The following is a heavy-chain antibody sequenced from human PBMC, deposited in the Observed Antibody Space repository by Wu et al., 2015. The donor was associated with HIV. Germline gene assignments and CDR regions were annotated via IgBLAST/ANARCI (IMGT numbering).Heavy chain of an antibody. CDR1: GYTFTTTY. CDR2: INPSGGTT. Sequence: QVQLVQSGAEVKKPGASVRVPCKASGYTFTTTYIHWVRQAPGQGLEWMGIINPSGGTTNYAQKFQGRVTMTRDTSTNTVYMELSSLRSEDTAVYYCAREGYFGLGSYYKGWFDPGAREPWSPSPQ. V-gene: IGHV1-46*03. J-gene: IGHJ5*02. D-gene: IGHD3-10*01. CDR3: AREGYFGLGSYYKGWFDP.